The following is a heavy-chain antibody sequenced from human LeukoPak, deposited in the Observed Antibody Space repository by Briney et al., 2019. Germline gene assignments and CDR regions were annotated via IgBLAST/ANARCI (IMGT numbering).Heavy chain of an antibody. Sequence: ETLSLTCTVSGGSISSYYWSWVRQAPGKGLEWVSVIYSGGSTYYADSVKGRFTISRDNSKNTLYLQMNSLRAEDTAVYYCARAGSSYLGAFVIWGQGTMVTVSS. J-gene: IGHJ3*02. CDR2: IYSGGST. D-gene: IGHD5-18*01. V-gene: IGHV3-66*01. CDR3: ARAGSSYLGAFVI. CDR1: GGSISSYY.